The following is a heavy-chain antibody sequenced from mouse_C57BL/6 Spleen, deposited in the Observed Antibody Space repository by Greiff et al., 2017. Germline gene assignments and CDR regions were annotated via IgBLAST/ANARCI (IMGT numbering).Heavy chain of an antibody. J-gene: IGHJ4*01. D-gene: IGHD1-1*01. V-gene: IGHV14-3*01. CDR1: GFNIKNTY. Sequence: EVQLQQSVAELVRPGASVKLSCTASGFNIKNTYMHWVKQRPEKGLEWIGRIDPANGNTKYAPKFQGKATITADTSSNTAYLQLSSLTSEDTAIYYCARDYYGSSSLYAMDYWGQGTSVTVSS. CDR3: ARDYYGSSSLYAMDY. CDR2: IDPANGNT.